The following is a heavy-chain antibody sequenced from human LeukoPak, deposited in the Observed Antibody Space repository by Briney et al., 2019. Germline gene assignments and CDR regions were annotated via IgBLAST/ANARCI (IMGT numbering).Heavy chain of an antibody. J-gene: IGHJ6*03. CDR3: ARDQTKWEPLRRRDYYYMDV. D-gene: IGHD1-26*01. V-gene: IGHV3-7*01. CDR2: IKQDGSEI. CDR1: GFTFSSYW. Sequence: PGGSLRLSCAASGFTFSSYWMSWVRQAPGQGLEWVANIKQDGSEIYYVDSVEGRFTISRDNAKNSLYLQMNSLRAEDTAVYYCARDQTKWEPLRRRDYYYMDVWGKGTTVTVSS.